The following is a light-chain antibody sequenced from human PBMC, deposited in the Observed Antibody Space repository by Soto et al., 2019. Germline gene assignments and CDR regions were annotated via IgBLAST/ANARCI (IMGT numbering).Light chain of an antibody. CDR3: AAWDDSLNGYV. J-gene: IGLJ1*01. V-gene: IGLV1-44*01. CDR1: SXNIGSNT. Sequence: QSVLTQPPSASGTPGQRVTISCSGSSXNIGSNTVNWYQQLPGTAPKLLIYSNNQRPSGVPDRFSGSKSGTSASLAINGPQSEDEADYYCAAWDDSLNGYVFGTGTKVTVL. CDR2: SNN.